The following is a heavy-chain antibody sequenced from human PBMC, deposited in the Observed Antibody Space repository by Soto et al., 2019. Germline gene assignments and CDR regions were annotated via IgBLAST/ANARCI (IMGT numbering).Heavy chain of an antibody. Sequence: QVQLQEPGPGLVKPSGTLSLTSAVSSGTIRISNCGTWARQPPGKGREWIGEINQSGRPNYNPSLRSRVTISVDKSKSQFFLKLSSVTAADTAIYYCAGLGMVAAHREFDPWGQGTLVTVSS. D-gene: IGHD2-15*01. CDR3: AGLGMVAAHREFDP. V-gene: IGHV4-4*02. CDR1: SGTIRISNC. J-gene: IGHJ5*02. CDR2: INQSGRP.